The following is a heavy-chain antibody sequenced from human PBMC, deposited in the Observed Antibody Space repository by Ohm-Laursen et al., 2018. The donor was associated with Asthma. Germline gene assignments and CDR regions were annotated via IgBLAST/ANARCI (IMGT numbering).Heavy chain of an antibody. CDR1: GGSISSTNW. V-gene: IGHV4-4*03. Sequence: PGTLSLTCAVSGGSISSTNWWSWVRQSPGKGPEWIGKIYHSGITYYNPSLKSRVTISVDKSKNQFSLNLSSVTAADTAVYYCARGAQALDAFDIWGQGTMVTVSS. CDR3: ARGAQALDAFDI. J-gene: IGHJ3*02. CDR2: IYHSGIT.